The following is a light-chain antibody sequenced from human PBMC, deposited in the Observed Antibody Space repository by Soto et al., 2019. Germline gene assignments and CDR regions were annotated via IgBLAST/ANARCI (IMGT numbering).Light chain of an antibody. CDR1: QSVGSIY. CDR3: QQYGNSPIT. J-gene: IGKJ5*01. CDR2: GAS. Sequence: DIVLTQSPRTLSLSPGERATLSCRPSQSVGSIYLAWYQQKPGQAPRLLIHGASSRATGIPDRFSGSGSGTDFTLTISRLEPEDFAVYYCQQYGNSPITFGQGTRLEIK. V-gene: IGKV3-20*01.